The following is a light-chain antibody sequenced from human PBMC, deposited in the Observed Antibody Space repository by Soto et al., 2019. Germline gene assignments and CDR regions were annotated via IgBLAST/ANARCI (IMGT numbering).Light chain of an antibody. Sequence: EIVITQSPATLSVPPGERATFSCWASHSVSSNLAWYQQKPGQAPRLLIYDASTRATGIPARFSGSGSGTDFTLTISGLQSEDFAVYSCQQYHNWPITFGQGTRLEIK. CDR1: HSVSSN. CDR2: DAS. J-gene: IGKJ5*01. CDR3: QQYHNWPIT. V-gene: IGKV3D-15*01.